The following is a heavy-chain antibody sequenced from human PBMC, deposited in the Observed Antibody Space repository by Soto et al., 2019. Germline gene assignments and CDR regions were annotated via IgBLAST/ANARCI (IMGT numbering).Heavy chain of an antibody. J-gene: IGHJ5*02. D-gene: IGHD5-12*01. Sequence: PSETLSLTCTVSGGSISSYYWSWIRQPPGKGLEWIGYIYYSGSTNYNPSLKSRVTISVDTSKNQFSLKLSSVTAADTAVYYCARIVVATTRNWFVPWGQGTLVTVSS. CDR3: ARIVVATTRNWFVP. CDR2: IYYSGST. CDR1: GGSISSYY. V-gene: IGHV4-59*01.